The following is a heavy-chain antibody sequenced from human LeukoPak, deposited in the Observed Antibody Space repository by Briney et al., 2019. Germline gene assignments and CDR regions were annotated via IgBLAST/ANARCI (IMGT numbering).Heavy chain of an antibody. CDR1: GVTFDDSA. Sequence: GGSLRLSCAASGVTFDDSAMHWVRQAPGKGLEWVSGISWNSGSIGYADSVKGRFTISRDNAKNSLYLQMNSLRAEDTALYYCAKGVSIAAAAHYYYYGMDVWGQGTTVTVSS. J-gene: IGHJ6*02. CDR3: AKGVSIAAAAHYYYYGMDV. V-gene: IGHV3-9*01. D-gene: IGHD6-13*01. CDR2: ISWNSGSI.